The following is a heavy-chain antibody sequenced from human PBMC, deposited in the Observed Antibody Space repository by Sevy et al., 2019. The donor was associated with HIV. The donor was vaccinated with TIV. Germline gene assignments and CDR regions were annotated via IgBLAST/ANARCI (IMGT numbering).Heavy chain of an antibody. J-gene: IGHJ3*02. D-gene: IGHD1-26*01. V-gene: IGHV3-23*01. CDR1: GYSFSSYA. CDR2: ISGSGGST. CDR3: AKEEGAGGSYAFDI. Sequence: GGSLRLSCVVSGYSFSSYAISWVRQAPGKGLEWVSAISGSGGSTYYADSVKGRFTISRDNSKNTMYLQMNSLGAEDTAVYYCAKEEGAGGSYAFDIWGQGTMVTVSS.